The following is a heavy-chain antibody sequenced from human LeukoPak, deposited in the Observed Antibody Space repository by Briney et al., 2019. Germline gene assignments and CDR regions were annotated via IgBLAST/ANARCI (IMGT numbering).Heavy chain of an antibody. J-gene: IGHJ6*02. Sequence: SETLSCTCTGSGGSISNYYWSRIRQSPGKGLEWIGYMHYSGNTKYNSSLKSRVTISLDTSKNQFSIRLSSVTAADTAVYYCASLIRHGHYAIDVWGQGTMVTVSS. CDR2: MHYSGNT. V-gene: IGHV4-59*01. D-gene: IGHD4-17*01. CDR1: GGSISNYY. CDR3: ASLIRHGHYAIDV.